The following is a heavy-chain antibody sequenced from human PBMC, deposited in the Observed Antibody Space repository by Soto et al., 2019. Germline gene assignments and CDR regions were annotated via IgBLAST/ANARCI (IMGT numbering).Heavy chain of an antibody. D-gene: IGHD2-15*01. CDR2: IIPIFGTA. CDR1: GGTFSSYA. CDR3: ASARSPYSKGPRDAFDI. V-gene: IGHV1-69*01. Sequence: QVQLVQSGAEVKKPGSSVKVSCKASGGTFSSYAISWVRQAPGQGFEWMGGIIPIFGTANYAQKFQGRVTITADESTSTAYMELSSLRSEDTAVYYCASARSPYSKGPRDAFDIWGQGTMVTVSS. J-gene: IGHJ3*02.